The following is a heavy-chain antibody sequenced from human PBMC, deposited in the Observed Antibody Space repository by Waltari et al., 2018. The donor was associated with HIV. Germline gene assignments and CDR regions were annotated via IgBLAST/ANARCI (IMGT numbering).Heavy chain of an antibody. J-gene: IGHJ3*02. CDR2: INPSGGST. Sequence: QVQLVQSGAEVKKPGASVKVSCKASGYTFTSYYMHWVRQAPGPGLEWMGRINPSGGSTSYAQKFQGRVTMTRDTSTSTVYMELSSLRSEDTAVYYCARVKQQLGDAFDIWGQGTMVTVSS. D-gene: IGHD6-13*01. CDR1: GYTFTSYY. V-gene: IGHV1-46*01. CDR3: ARVKQQLGDAFDI.